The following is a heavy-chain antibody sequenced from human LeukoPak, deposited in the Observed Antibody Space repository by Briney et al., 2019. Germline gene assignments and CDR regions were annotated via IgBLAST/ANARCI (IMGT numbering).Heavy chain of an antibody. J-gene: IGHJ4*02. CDR1: GGSISSSSYY. D-gene: IGHD3-22*01. V-gene: IGHV4-61*05. Sequence: NPSETLSLTCTVSGGSISSSSYYWGWIRQPPGKGLEWIGYIYYSGSTNYNPSLKSRVTISIDTSKNQFSLKLSSVTAADTAVYFCARASTYYYDSSGYLPTHRFDYWGQGTLVAVSS. CDR2: IYYSGST. CDR3: ARASTYYYDSSGYLPTHRFDY.